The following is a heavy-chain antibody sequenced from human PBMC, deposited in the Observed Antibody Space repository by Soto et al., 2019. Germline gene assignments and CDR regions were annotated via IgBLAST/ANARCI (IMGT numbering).Heavy chain of an antibody. V-gene: IGHV4-39*01. CDR1: GCPITSSSYY. Sequence: PSETLSLTFTFSGCPITSSSYYWGWIPQPPGKGLDCIGSIYYSGSTYYNPSLKSRVTISVDTSKNQFSLKLSSVTAADTAVYYCAILVNYYDSSGYWIWGQGTLVTVSS. CDR3: AILVNYYDSSGYWI. CDR2: IYYSGST. J-gene: IGHJ4*02. D-gene: IGHD3-22*01.